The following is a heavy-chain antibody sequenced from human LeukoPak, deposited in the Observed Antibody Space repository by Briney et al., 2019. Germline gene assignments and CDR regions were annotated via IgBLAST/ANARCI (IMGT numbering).Heavy chain of an antibody. CDR3: AKRGVVIRVILVGFHKEAYYFDS. CDR2: ISDSAGRT. V-gene: IGHV3-23*01. Sequence: GGSLRLSCAVSGITLSNYGMSWVRQAPGKALEWVAGISDSAGRTKYADSVKGRFTISRDNPKNTLYLQMNSLRAEDTAVYFCAKRGVVIRVILVGFHKEAYYFDSWGQGALVTVSS. J-gene: IGHJ4*02. D-gene: IGHD3-22*01. CDR1: GITLSNYG.